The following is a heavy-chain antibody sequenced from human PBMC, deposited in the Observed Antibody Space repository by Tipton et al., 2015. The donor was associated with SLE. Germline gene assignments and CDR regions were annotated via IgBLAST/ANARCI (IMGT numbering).Heavy chain of an antibody. V-gene: IGHV4-34*01. CDR3: ASLSRGPATSFFDY. CDR1: GFTVSSNY. Sequence: LRLSCAASGFTVSSNYMSWVRQAPGKGLEWVGEINHSGSTNYNPSHKSRVTISVDTSKNQFSLKLSSVTAADTAVYYCASLSRGPATSFFDYWGQGTLITVSS. J-gene: IGHJ4*02. CDR2: INHSGST. D-gene: IGHD3-10*01.